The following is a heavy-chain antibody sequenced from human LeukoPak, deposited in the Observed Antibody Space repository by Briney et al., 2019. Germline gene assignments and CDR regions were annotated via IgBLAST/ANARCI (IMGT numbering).Heavy chain of an antibody. CDR1: GGSISSGSYY. Sequence: PSETLSLTCTVSGGSISSGSYYWSWIRQPAGKGLEWIGRIYTSGSTNYNPSLKSRVTISVDTSKNQFSLKLSSVTAADTAVYYCARDGSNKLRYFDYWGQGTLVTVSS. CDR2: IYTSGST. CDR3: ARDGSNKLRYFDY. D-gene: IGHD4-11*01. J-gene: IGHJ4*02. V-gene: IGHV4-61*02.